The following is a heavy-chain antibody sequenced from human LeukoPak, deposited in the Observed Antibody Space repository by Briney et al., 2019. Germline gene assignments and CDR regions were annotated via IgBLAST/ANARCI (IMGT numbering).Heavy chain of an antibody. CDR1: GGSFSGYY. D-gene: IGHD5-24*01. CDR3: ARVDGYYYGMDV. Sequence: SETLSLTCAVYGGSFSGYYWSWIRQPPGTGLEWIGEINHSGSTDYNPSLKSRVTMSVDTSKNQFSLKLSSVTAADTAVYYCARVDGYYYGMDVWGQGTTVTVSS. J-gene: IGHJ6*02. CDR2: INHSGST. V-gene: IGHV4-34*01.